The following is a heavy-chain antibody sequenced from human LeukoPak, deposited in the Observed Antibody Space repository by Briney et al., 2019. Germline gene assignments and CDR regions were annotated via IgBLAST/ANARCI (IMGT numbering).Heavy chain of an antibody. D-gene: IGHD1-7*01. J-gene: IGHJ4*02. CDR2: IYYAVGT. V-gene: IGHV4-39*07. Sequence: SGTLSLTCTVSRDSLSTLSYYWGWLRQPPGKGLEWIGSIYYAVGTYYNPSLKSRVTISIDTSKSQFYLSLDSVTAADTAIYYCARRHWNYADDYWGRGTLVTVSS. CDR3: ARRHWNYADDY. CDR1: RDSLSTLSYY.